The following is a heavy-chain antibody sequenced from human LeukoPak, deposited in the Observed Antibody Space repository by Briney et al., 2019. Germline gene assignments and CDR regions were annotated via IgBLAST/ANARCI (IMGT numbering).Heavy chain of an antibody. J-gene: IGHJ4*02. D-gene: IGHD5-18*01. CDR2: IYYSGST. CDR3: ARVGSVYSYGYYFDY. V-gene: IGHV4-39*07. Sequence: PSETLSLTCTVSGGSISSTTYYWGWIRQPPGRGLEWIGSIYYSGSTSYNPSLKSRVTISLDTSKNQFSLKLSSVTAADTAMYYCARVGSVYSYGYYFDYWGQGTVVTVSS. CDR1: GGSISSTTYY.